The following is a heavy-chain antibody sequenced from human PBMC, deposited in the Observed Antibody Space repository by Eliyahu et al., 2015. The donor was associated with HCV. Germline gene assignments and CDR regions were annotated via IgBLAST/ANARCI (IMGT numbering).Heavy chain of an antibody. J-gene: IGHJ4*02. CDR2: INHSGST. D-gene: IGHD1-1*01. CDR1: GGSFSGYY. Sequence: QVQLQQWGAGLLKPSETLSLTCAVYGGSFSGYYWSWIRQPPGKGLEWIGEINHSGSTNYNPSLKSRVTISVDTSKNQFSLKLSSVTAADTAVYYCARGLSTGTTVPGSYFDYWGQGTLVTVSS. CDR3: ARGLSTGTTVPGSYFDY. V-gene: IGHV4-34*01.